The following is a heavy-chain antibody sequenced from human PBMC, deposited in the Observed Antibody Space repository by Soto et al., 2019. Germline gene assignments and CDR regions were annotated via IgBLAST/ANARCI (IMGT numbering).Heavy chain of an antibody. CDR2: IYYSGST. D-gene: IGHD2-15*01. J-gene: IGHJ5*02. V-gene: IGHV4-39*01. CDR1: GGSISSSSYY. Sequence: PSETLSLTCTVSGGSISSSSYYWGWIRQPPGKGLEWIGSIYYSGSTYYNPSLKSRVTISVDTSKNQFSLKLSSVTAADTAAYYCARYCSGGSCYSPWFDPWGQGTLVTVSS. CDR3: ARYCSGGSCYSPWFDP.